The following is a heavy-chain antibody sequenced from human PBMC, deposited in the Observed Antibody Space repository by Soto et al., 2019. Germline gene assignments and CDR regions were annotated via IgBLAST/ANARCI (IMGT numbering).Heavy chain of an antibody. J-gene: IGHJ5*01. D-gene: IGHD2-15*01. CDR2: IYYSGST. CDR1: GGSISSYY. Sequence: SETLSLTCTVSGGSISSYYWSWIRQPPGKGLEWIGYIYYSGSTNYNPSLKSRVTISVDTSKNQFSLKLSSVTAADTAVYYCASSYCSGGSCYSPWFDSWGQGTRVTVPS. CDR3: ASSYCSGGSCYSPWFDS. V-gene: IGHV4-59*08.